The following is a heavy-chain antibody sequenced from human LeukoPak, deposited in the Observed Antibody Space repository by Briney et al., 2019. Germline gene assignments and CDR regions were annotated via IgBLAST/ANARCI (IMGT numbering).Heavy chain of an antibody. CDR3: ARLGGGGGNSDY. D-gene: IGHD2-15*01. Sequence: SETLSLTCTVSGGSISSSSYYWGWIRQPPGTGLEWIGDIHYTGTTKYNPSLKSRVTISIDTSKNQFSLKLSSVTAADTAVYYCARLGGGGGNSDYWGQGTLVTVSS. CDR2: IHYTGTT. J-gene: IGHJ4*02. V-gene: IGHV4-61*05. CDR1: GGSISSSSYY.